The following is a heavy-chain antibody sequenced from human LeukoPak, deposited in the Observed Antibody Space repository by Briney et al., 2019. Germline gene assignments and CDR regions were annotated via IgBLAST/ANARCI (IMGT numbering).Heavy chain of an antibody. D-gene: IGHD6-13*01. CDR3: AKADSSSWYAYYYYYMDV. V-gene: IGHV3-23*01. Sequence: QPGGSLRLSCAASGFTFSSYGMSWVRQAPGKGLEWVSAISGSGGSTYYADSVKGRFTISRDNSKNTPYLQMNSLRAEDTAVYYCAKADSSSWYAYYYYYMDVWGKGTTVTISS. CDR2: ISGSGGST. CDR1: GFTFSSYG. J-gene: IGHJ6*03.